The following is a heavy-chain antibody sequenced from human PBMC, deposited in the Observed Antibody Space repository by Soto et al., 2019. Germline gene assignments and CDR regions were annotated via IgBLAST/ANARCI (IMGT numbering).Heavy chain of an antibody. Sequence: GVSVKVSCKASGYPFTSYGISFVRQAPGQGLEWMGWISAYNGNTNYSQKLHGRVTMTTDTSTSTAYMELRSLRSCDTAVYYCARAWAFGFDYWGQGTQVTVSS. D-gene: IGHD1-26*01. CDR1: GYPFTSYG. CDR2: ISAYNGNT. J-gene: IGHJ4*02. V-gene: IGHV1-18*01. CDR3: ARAWAFGFDY.